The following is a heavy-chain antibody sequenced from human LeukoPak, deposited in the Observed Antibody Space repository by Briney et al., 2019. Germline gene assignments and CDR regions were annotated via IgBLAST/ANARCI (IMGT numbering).Heavy chain of an antibody. Sequence: GGSLRLSCAASGFTVSSNYMSWVRQAPGMGLEWVSVIYSGGSTYYADSVKGRFTISRDNSKNTLYLQMNSLRAEDTAVSYCAGGGDWGTGYYYYYMDVWGKGTTVTVSS. CDR2: IYSGGST. CDR3: AGGGDWGTGYYYYYMDV. CDR1: GFTVSSNY. D-gene: IGHD2-21*02. V-gene: IGHV3-66*02. J-gene: IGHJ6*03.